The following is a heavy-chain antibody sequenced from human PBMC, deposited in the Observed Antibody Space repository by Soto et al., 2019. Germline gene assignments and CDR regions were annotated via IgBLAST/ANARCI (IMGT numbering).Heavy chain of an antibody. D-gene: IGHD3-22*01. CDR2: ISYSGST. J-gene: IGHJ4*02. Sequence: SETLSLTCTVSGGSISTSTYYWGWVRQPPGKGLEWIGTISYSGSTYYNPSLKSRVTISVDASKNQFSLKLTSVTAADTAVYFCARLYYADSPYYPPGYGGQGTLVT. CDR3: ARLYYADSPYYPPGY. CDR1: GGSISTSTYY. V-gene: IGHV4-39*01.